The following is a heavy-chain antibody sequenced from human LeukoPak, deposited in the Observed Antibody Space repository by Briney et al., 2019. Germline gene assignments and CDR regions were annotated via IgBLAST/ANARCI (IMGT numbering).Heavy chain of an antibody. CDR1: GFTVTTKT. CDR2: FYSPGST. CDR3: ASARESCIGSTCYEYFHH. J-gene: IGHJ1*01. Sequence: GGPLRLSCAASGFTVTTKTMAWVRQAPGRGLEWVSVFYSPGSTYYADSVHGRFTISRDTSLNTLFLQMNSLRVEDTAVYYCASARESCIGSTCYEYFHHWGQGTPLRVSS. D-gene: IGHD3-22*01. V-gene: IGHV3-53*01.